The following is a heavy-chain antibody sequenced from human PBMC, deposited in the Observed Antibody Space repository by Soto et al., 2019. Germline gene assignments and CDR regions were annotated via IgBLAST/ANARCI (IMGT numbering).Heavy chain of an antibody. Sequence: EVQLLESGGGLEQPGGSLRLSCAASGFTFSSYAMNWVRQAPGKGLEWVSVISGSGDSTYYADSVKGRFTISRDNSKNTLYLQMNSLRAVDTAVYYGARRGSGSYYDYWGQGTLVTVSS. J-gene: IGHJ4*02. D-gene: IGHD1-26*01. CDR2: ISGSGDST. CDR3: ARRGSGSYYDY. V-gene: IGHV3-23*01. CDR1: GFTFSSYA.